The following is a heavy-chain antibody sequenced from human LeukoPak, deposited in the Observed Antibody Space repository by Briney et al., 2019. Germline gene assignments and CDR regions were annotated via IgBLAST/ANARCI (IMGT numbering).Heavy chain of an antibody. CDR2: IRYDGSNK. Sequence: GGSLRLSCAASGFTFSSYGMHWVRQAPGKGLEWVAFIRYDGSNKYYADSVKGRFTISRDNSKNTLYLQMNSLRAEDTAVYYCAKARLGVRGIFDYWGQGTLVTVSS. CDR3: AKARLGVRGIFDY. J-gene: IGHJ4*02. V-gene: IGHV3-30*02. CDR1: GFTFSSYG. D-gene: IGHD3-10*01.